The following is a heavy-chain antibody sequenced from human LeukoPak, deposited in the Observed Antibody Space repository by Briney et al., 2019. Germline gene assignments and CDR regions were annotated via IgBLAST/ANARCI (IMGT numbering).Heavy chain of an antibody. D-gene: IGHD3-10*01. J-gene: IGHJ5*02. CDR2: IHFSGDT. Sequence: SETLSLTCTVSGDSVTNYYWNWIRQSPGKGLEWIGHIHFSGDTNYNPSLRSRVTLSLDSAKNQFSLRLISVTAADPALYYCARRVEMSSASATSDTWLDPWGQGTLVSVSS. CDR3: ARRVEMSSASATSDTWLDP. CDR1: GDSVTNYY. V-gene: IGHV4-59*02.